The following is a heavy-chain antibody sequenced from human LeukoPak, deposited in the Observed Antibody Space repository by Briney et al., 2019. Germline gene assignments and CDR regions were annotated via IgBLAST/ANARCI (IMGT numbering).Heavy chain of an antibody. D-gene: IGHD1-26*01. Sequence: GGSLRLSCAASGFTFSSYAMHWVRQAPGKGLEWVAVISYDGSNKYYADSVKGRFTISRDNSKNTLYLQMNSLRAEDTAVYYCARVSQSGSYDRGHSDYWGQGTLVTVSS. CDR1: GFTFSSYA. CDR2: ISYDGSNK. J-gene: IGHJ4*02. CDR3: ARVSQSGSYDRGHSDY. V-gene: IGHV3-30-3*01.